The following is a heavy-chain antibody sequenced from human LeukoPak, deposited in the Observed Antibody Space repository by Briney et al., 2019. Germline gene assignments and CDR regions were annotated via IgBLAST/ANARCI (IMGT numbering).Heavy chain of an antibody. Sequence: GGSLRLSCAASGFTFSSYWMSWVRQAPGKGLEWVANIKQDGSEKYYVDSVKGRFTISRDNAKNSLYLQMNSLRAEDTAVYYCAKDVGSYCGGDCYSGFDYWGQGTLVTVSS. D-gene: IGHD2-21*02. V-gene: IGHV3-7*01. CDR2: IKQDGSEK. CDR3: AKDVGSYCGGDCYSGFDY. CDR1: GFTFSSYW. J-gene: IGHJ4*02.